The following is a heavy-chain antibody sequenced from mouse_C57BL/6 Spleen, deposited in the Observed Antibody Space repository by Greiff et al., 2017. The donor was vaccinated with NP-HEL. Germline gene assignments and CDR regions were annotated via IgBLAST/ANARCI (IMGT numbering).Heavy chain of an antibody. V-gene: IGHV1-82*01. CDR1: GYAFSSSW. CDR2: IYPGDGDP. J-gene: IGHJ3*01. D-gene: IGHD1-1*01. CDR3: ARVTTVVAPFAY. Sequence: QVHVKQSGPELVKPGASVKISCKASGYAFSSSWMNWVKQRPGKGLEWIGRIYPGDGDPSYNGKFKGKATLTADNSSSTAYMQLRSLTSADSAVYFCARVTTVVAPFAYWGQGTLVTVSA.